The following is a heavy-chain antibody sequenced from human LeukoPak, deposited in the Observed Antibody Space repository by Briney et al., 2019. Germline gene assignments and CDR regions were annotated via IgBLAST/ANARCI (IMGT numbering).Heavy chain of an antibody. Sequence: SETLSLKCTVSAGSISSHYWSWIRQPPGKGLEWIGYIYYSGSTNYNPSLKSRVTISVDTSKNQFSLNLSSVTAADKAVYYCARTRDGYNSASPFDSWGQGTLVTVSS. J-gene: IGHJ4*02. CDR3: ARTRDGYNSASPFDS. CDR1: AGSISSHY. V-gene: IGHV4-59*11. CDR2: IYYSGST. D-gene: IGHD5-24*01.